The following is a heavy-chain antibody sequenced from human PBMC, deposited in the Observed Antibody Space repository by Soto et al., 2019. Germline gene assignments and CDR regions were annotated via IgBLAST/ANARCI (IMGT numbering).Heavy chain of an antibody. CDR1: GGSFSGYY. Sequence: QVQLQQWGAGLLKPSETLSLTCAVYGGSFSGYYWRWIRQPPGKGLEWIGEINHSGSTNYNPSLKSRVTISVDTSKNQFSLKLSSVTAADTAVYYCARVKLIVVVPAAHFDYWGQGTLVTVSS. V-gene: IGHV4-34*01. CDR2: INHSGST. D-gene: IGHD2-2*01. CDR3: ARVKLIVVVPAAHFDY. J-gene: IGHJ4*02.